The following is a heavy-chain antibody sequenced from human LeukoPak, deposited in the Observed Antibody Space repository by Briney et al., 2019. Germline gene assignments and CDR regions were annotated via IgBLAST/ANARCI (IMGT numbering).Heavy chain of an antibody. CDR3: ARYSYGTYYYGMDV. Sequence: GGSLRLSCAASGFTFSSYSMNWVRQAPGKGLEWVSSTSSSSSYIYYADSVKGRFTISRDNAKNSLYLQMNSLRAEDTAVYYCARYSYGTYYYGMDVWGQGTTVTVSS. J-gene: IGHJ6*02. D-gene: IGHD5-18*01. CDR1: GFTFSSYS. CDR2: TSSSSSYI. V-gene: IGHV3-21*01.